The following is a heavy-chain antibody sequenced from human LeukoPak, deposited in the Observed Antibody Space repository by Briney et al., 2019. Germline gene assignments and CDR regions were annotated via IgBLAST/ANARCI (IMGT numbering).Heavy chain of an antibody. J-gene: IGHJ4*02. D-gene: IGHD4-17*01. V-gene: IGHV4-59*01. CDR3: ARQTDYGDFEFGVDY. CDR1: GGSISSYY. CDR2: IYYSGST. Sequence: PSETLSLTCTVPGGSISSYYWSWIRQPPGKGLEWIGYIYYSGSTNYNPSLKSRVTISVDTSKNQFSLKLSSVTAADTAVYYCARQTDYGDFEFGVDYWGQGTLVTVSS.